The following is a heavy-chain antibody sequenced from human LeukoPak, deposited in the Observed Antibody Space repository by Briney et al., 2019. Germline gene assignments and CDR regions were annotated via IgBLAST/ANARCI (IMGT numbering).Heavy chain of an antibody. CDR2: ISAYNGNT. CDR3: ARAWSRRDYYYYMDV. V-gene: IGHV1-18*01. CDR1: GYTFTIYG. J-gene: IGHJ6*03. D-gene: IGHD3-3*01. Sequence: ASVKVSCKASGYTFTIYGISWVRQAPGQGLEWMGWISAYNGNTHYPQKLQGRVTMTTDTSTSTAYMELRSLRSDDTAVYYCARAWSRRDYYYYMDVWGKGTTVTISS.